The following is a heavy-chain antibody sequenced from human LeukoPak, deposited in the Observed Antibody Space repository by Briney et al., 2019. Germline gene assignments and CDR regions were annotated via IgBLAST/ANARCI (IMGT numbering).Heavy chain of an antibody. V-gene: IGHV3-74*03. Sequence: GGSLRLSCAASGLTISNYWMHWVRQAPGKGLVWVSRIKTDGSSTKYADSVKGRFSISRDNAKKTLYLQMNSLRIEDTAVYYCVRDVPKQNFDFWGQGVLVTVSS. CDR2: IKTDGSST. CDR1: GLTISNYW. CDR3: VRDVPKQNFDF. D-gene: IGHD2/OR15-2a*01. J-gene: IGHJ4*02.